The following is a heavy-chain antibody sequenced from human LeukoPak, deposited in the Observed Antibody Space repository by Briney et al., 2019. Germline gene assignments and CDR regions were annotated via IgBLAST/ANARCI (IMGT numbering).Heavy chain of an antibody. J-gene: IGHJ1*01. Sequence: ASVKVSCKASGYTFTGYYMHWVRQAPGRGLEWVGWINPKSGGTDYAQRLQGRVTMTTDTSIATAYMELRRLTSDDTAVYFCARGTIGSYSSVHDWGQGTLVTVSS. CDR1: GYTFTGYY. D-gene: IGHD1-26*01. CDR2: INPKSGGT. CDR3: ARGTIGSYSSVHD. V-gene: IGHV1-2*02.